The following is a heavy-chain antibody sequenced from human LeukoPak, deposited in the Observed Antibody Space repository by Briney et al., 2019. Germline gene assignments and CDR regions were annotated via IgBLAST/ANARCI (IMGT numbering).Heavy chain of an antibody. D-gene: IGHD6-6*01. J-gene: IGHJ4*02. CDR1: GYTLTELS. CDR2: FDPEDGET. V-gene: IGHV1-24*01. Sequence: ASVKVSCKVSGYTLTELSMHWVRQAPGKGLGWMGGFDPEDGETIYAQKFQGRVTMTEDTSTDTAYMELSSLRSEDTAVYYCATDSRSLAARPNFDYWGQGTLVTVSS. CDR3: ATDSRSLAARPNFDY.